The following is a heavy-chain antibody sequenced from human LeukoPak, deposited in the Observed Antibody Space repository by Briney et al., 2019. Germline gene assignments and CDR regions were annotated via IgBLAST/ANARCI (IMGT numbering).Heavy chain of an antibody. V-gene: IGHV3-23*01. J-gene: IGHJ4*02. CDR3: AKDTRPAAGIKADY. D-gene: IGHD6-13*01. CDR2: IRGSDDST. Sequence: TGGSLRLSCAASGFTFSSYAMTWVRQAPGKGLEWVSTIRGSDDSTYYADSVKGRFTISRDNSKNTLYLQMNSLRAEDTAIYYCAKDTRPAAGIKADYWGQGTLVSV. CDR1: GFTFSSYA.